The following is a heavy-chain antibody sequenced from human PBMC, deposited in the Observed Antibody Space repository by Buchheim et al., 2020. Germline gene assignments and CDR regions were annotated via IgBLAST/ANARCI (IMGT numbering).Heavy chain of an antibody. J-gene: IGHJ4*02. CDR1: GFTFSSYG. CDR2: ISYDGSNK. V-gene: IGHV3-30*18. Sequence: QVQLVESGGGVVQPGRSLRLSCAASGFTFSSYGMHWARQAPGKGLEWVAVISYDGSNKYYADSVKGRFTISRDNSKNTLYLQMNSLRAEDTAVYYCAKDRSDYYDSSALYYWGQGTL. D-gene: IGHD3-22*01. CDR3: AKDRSDYYDSSALYY.